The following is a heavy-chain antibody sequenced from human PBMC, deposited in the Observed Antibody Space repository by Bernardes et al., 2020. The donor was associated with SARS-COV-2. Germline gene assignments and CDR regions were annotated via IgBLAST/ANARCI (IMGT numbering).Heavy chain of an antibody. CDR3: ARLLTYGLYYFDY. CDR1: GFTVSTNY. Sequence: GGSLRLSCAVSGFTVSTNYMSWVRQAPGKGLEWVSIIYPGGSTYYPDSVKGRFTISRDNSKNTLYLQMNSLRAVDTAVYYCARLLTYGLYYFDYWGQGTLVTVSS. V-gene: IGHV3-53*01. D-gene: IGHD3-10*01. J-gene: IGHJ4*02. CDR2: IYPGGST.